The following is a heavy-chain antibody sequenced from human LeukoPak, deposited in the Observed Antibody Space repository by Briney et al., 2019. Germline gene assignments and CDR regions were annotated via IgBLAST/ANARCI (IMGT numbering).Heavy chain of an antibody. CDR3: ARIKTYGDYKFDY. D-gene: IGHD4-17*01. J-gene: IGHJ4*02. V-gene: IGHV3-23*01. CDR2: ISGSGGTT. Sequence: GGSLRLSCAASGFTFSSYAMNWVRQAPGKGLEWVSVISGSGGTTYYTDSVKGRSTISRDNSKNTLYLQMNSLRAEDTAVYYCARIKTYGDYKFDYWGQGTLVTVSS. CDR1: GFTFSSYA.